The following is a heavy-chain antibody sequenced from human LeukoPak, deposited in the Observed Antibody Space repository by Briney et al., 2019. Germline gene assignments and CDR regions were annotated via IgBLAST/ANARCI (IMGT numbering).Heavy chain of an antibody. J-gene: IGHJ6*02. D-gene: IGHD1-26*01. V-gene: IGHV3-21*01. CDR3: ARDRSYSAEGPYYYYGMDV. CDR1: GFTFSSYS. CDR2: ISSSSSYI. Sequence: GGSLRLSCAASGFTFSSYSMNWVRQAPGKGLEWVSSISSSSSYIYYADSVKGRFTISRDNAKNSLYLQMNSLRAEDTAVYYCARDRSYSAEGPYYYYGMDVWGQGTTVTVSS.